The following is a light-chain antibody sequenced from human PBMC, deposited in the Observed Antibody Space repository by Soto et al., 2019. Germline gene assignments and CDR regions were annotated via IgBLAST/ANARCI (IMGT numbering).Light chain of an antibody. V-gene: IGKV3-20*01. CDR1: QTVSSNY. J-gene: IGKJ5*01. CDR2: GAS. Sequence: EIILTQSPAPLSLSPGERATLSCRASQTVSSNYLAWCQQRPGQAPRLLIYGASTRAAGIPDRFSGSGSGTDFTLTITRLEPEDSAVYFCQQDTGPPTTFGQGTLLEVK. CDR3: QQDTGPPTT.